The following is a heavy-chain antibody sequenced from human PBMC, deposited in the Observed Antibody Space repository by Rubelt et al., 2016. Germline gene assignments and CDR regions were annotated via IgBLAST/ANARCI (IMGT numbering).Heavy chain of an antibody. J-gene: IGHJ4*02. CDR2: INHSGST. Sequence: GEINHSGSTNYNPSLKSRVTISVDTSKNQFSLKLSSVTAADTAVYYCARVSSDSSGYYPYYFDYWGQGTLVTVSS. D-gene: IGHD3-22*01. CDR3: ARVSSDSSGYYPYYFDY. V-gene: IGHV4-34*01.